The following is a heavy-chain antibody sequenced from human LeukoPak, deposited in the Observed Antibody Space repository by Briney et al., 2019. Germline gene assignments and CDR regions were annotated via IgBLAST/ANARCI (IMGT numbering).Heavy chain of an antibody. CDR1: GGSFSGYY. J-gene: IGHJ4*02. CDR3: ARGGKYCSSTTCYVAY. V-gene: IGHV4-34*01. CDR2: INHSGGT. D-gene: IGHD2-2*01. Sequence: SETLSLTCAVSGGSFSGYYWSWVRQPPGQGPEWIGEINHSGGTNCNQSLKSRVTISVDTSKNQFSMKLSSVTAADTAVYYCARGGKYCSSTTCYVAYWGQGALVTVSS.